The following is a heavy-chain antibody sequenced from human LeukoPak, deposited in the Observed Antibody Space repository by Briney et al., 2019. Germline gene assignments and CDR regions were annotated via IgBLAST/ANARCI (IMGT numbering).Heavy chain of an antibody. Sequence: PGGSLGLSCAASGFTFSSYAMSWVRQAPGKGLEWVSAISGSGGSTYYADSVKGRFTISRDNSKNTLYLQMNSLRAEDTAVYYCAKGRFRVGATHPTDYWGQGTLVTVSS. CDR3: AKGRFRVGATHPTDY. D-gene: IGHD1-26*01. V-gene: IGHV3-23*01. CDR1: GFTFSSYA. CDR2: ISGSGGST. J-gene: IGHJ4*02.